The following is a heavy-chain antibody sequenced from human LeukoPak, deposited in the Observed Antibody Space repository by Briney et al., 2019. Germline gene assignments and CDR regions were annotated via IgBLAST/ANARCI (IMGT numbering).Heavy chain of an antibody. J-gene: IGHJ4*02. Sequence: PSETLSLTCAVYGGSFSGYYWSWIRQPPGKGLEWIGEINHSGSTNYNPSLKSRVTISVDTSKNQLSLKLSSVTAADTAVYYCARDVGTALVTGDYWGQGTLVTVSS. CDR1: GGSFSGYY. V-gene: IGHV4-34*01. CDR2: INHSGST. CDR3: ARDVGTALVTGDY. D-gene: IGHD5-18*01.